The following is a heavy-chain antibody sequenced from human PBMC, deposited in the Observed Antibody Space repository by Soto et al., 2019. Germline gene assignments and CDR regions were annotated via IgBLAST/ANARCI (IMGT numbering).Heavy chain of an antibody. Sequence: SVKVSCKASGGTFSSYAISWVRQAPGQGLEWMGTLNPIFGTGNYAQDFQGRVTITADESTGTAYRELNSRKSEDTAVYYCAGLPHGVLTGYVYYYGMAVWGQGTTVTVAS. CDR3: AGLPHGVLTGYVYYYGMAV. CDR2: LNPIFGTG. CDR1: GGTFSSYA. D-gene: IGHD3-9*01. J-gene: IGHJ6*02. V-gene: IGHV1-69*13.